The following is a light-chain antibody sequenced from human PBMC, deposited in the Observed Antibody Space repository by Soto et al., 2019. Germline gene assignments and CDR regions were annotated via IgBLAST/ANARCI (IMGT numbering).Light chain of an antibody. V-gene: IGKV1-6*01. CDR1: QDIRTE. CDR2: GAT. J-gene: IGKJ1*01. CDR3: LQDYNYPRT. Sequence: ALQMTQSPSSLSASVGDRVTITCRSSQDIRTELGWYQQKPGKAPKLLIYGATTLQSGVPSRFSGSGSGTDFTLTISGLQPEDCATDECLQDYNYPRTFGQGTKVEVK.